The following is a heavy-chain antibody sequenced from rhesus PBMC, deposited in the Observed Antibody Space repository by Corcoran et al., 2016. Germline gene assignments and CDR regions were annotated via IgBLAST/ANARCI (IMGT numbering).Heavy chain of an antibody. D-gene: IGHD6-25*01. CDR1: GGSISSSNW. V-gene: IGHV4-93*02. Sequence: QVQLQESGPAVVKPSETLSLTCAVSGGSISSSNWWSWIRQSPGKGLEWIGGIYGSGGSTEYNPSLRSRVTISIDTSTNRFSLKLSSVTAADTAVYYCASPPSIAAAGAMYAFDFWGQGLRVTVSS. CDR2: IYGSGGST. J-gene: IGHJ3*01. CDR3: ASPPSIAAAGAMYAFDF.